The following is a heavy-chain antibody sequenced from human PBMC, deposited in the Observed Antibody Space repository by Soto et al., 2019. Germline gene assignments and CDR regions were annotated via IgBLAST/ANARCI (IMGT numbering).Heavy chain of an antibody. D-gene: IGHD4-4*01. CDR1: GYTFTSYG. J-gene: IGHJ6*02. CDR3: ARDLTVTLYALDV. CDR2: ISTYNGNT. V-gene: IGHV1-18*01. Sequence: QVQLVQSGAEVKKPGASVKVSCKASGYTFTSYGITWVRQAPGQGLEWMGYISTYNGNTNYAQILQGRVTMTTDRSTSTAYIELRSLRSDDTAVHYCARDLTVTLYALDVWGQGTTVTVSS.